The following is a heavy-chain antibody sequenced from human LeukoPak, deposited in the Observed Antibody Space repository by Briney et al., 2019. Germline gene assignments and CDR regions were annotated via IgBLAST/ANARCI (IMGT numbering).Heavy chain of an antibody. J-gene: IGHJ4*02. V-gene: IGHV3-21*01. Sequence: GGSLRLSCAASGFTFSSYSMNWVRQAPGKGLECVSSISSSSSYIYYADSVKGRFTISRDNAKNSLYLQMNSLRAEDTAVYYCARTTDLEMATMGLGYWGQGTLVTVSS. D-gene: IGHD5-24*01. CDR3: ARTTDLEMATMGLGY. CDR2: ISSSSSYI. CDR1: GFTFSSYS.